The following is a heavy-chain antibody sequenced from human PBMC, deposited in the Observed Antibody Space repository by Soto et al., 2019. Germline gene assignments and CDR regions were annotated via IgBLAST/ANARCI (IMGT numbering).Heavy chain of an antibody. D-gene: IGHD2-21*02. V-gene: IGHV4-61*01. CDR3: ARADTALDY. J-gene: IGHJ4*02. CDR1: GGSVSSDRYD. CDR2: IYYTGGT. Sequence: SEALCLTWTGSGGSVSSDRYDVNWIRQRPGKGLEWIGYIYYTGGTNYNPSLKSRLTISSDTSKNQFSLRLSSVTAADTAVYYCARADTALDYWGQGTLVTVS.